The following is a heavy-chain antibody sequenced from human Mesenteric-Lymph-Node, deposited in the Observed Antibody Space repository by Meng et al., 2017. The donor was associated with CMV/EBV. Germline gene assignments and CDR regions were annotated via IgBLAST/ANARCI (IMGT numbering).Heavy chain of an antibody. CDR2: IYHSGSI. J-gene: IGHJ4*02. CDR1: GGSISSSNW. Sequence: LTCAVSGGSISSSNWWSWVRQPPGKGLEWIGEIYHSGSINYNPSLKSRVTISADKPKNQFSLKVSPVTAADTAVYYCARGGTGWSVDYWGQGTLVTVSS. V-gene: IGHV4-4*02. CDR3: ARGGTGWSVDY. D-gene: IGHD6-19*01.